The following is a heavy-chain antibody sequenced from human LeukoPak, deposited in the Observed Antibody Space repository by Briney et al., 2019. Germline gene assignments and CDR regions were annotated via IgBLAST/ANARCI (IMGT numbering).Heavy chain of an antibody. CDR2: INSDGSIT. CDR1: GFTFTRYW. V-gene: IGHV3-74*01. CDR3: AGVLGVYAFDI. Sequence: QPGGSLRLSCAAFGFTFTRYWMHWVRQAPGKGLVWVSRINSDGSITSHADSVRGRFTISRDNAKNTLYLQMNILRADDTAVYYCAGVLGVYAFDIWGQGTMVTVSS. J-gene: IGHJ3*02.